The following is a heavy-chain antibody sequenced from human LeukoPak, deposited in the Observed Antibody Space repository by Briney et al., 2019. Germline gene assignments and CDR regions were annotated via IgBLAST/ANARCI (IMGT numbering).Heavy chain of an antibody. CDR1: GYTFTSYG. J-gene: IGHJ5*02. CDR2: ISAYNGNT. CDR3: ARATSSQRSNWFDP. Sequence: EASVKVSCKASGYTFTSYGISWVRQAPGQGLEWMGWISAYNGNTNYAQKLQGRVTMTTDTSTSTAYMELRSLRSDDTAVYYCARATSSQRSNWFDPWGQGTLVTVSS. V-gene: IGHV1-18*01. D-gene: IGHD2-2*01.